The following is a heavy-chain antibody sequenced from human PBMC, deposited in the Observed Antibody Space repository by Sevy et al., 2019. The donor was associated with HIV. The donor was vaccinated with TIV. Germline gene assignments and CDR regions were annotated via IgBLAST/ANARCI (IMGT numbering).Heavy chain of an antibody. CDR3: ARDSEMATTDALDV. Sequence: GGSLRLSCAASGFTFKYYWMSWVRQAPGKGLEWVANIKQDGSEKYYVYSVKGRFTISRDNAKNSLYLQMNSLGAVDTAVYYCARDSEMATTDALDVWGQGTTVTVSS. CDR1: GFTFKYYW. V-gene: IGHV3-7*01. J-gene: IGHJ3*01. CDR2: IKQDGSEK. D-gene: IGHD5-12*01.